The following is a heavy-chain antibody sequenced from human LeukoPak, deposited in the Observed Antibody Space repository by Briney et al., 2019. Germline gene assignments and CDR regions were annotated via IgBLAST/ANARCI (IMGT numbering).Heavy chain of an antibody. CDR2: IYYSGST. CDR1: GGSISSYY. V-gene: IGHV4-59*01. J-gene: IGHJ4*02. Sequence: SETLSLTCTVSGGSISSYYWSWLRQPPGKGLEWIGYIYYSGSTNYNPYLKSRVTISVDTSKNQFSLKLSSVTAADTAVYYCARERQRRFDYWGQGTLVTVSS. D-gene: IGHD6-25*01. CDR3: ARERQRRFDY.